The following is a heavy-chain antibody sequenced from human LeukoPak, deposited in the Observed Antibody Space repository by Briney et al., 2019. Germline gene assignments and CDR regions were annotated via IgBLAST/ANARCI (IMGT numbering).Heavy chain of an antibody. CDR3: ARHETGDFDY. V-gene: IGHV4-39*01. J-gene: IGHJ4*02. Sequence: SETLSLTCTVSGGSISSSSYYWGWIRQPPGKGLEWIGSIYYSGSTYYNPSLKSRVTISVDTSKNQFSLKLSSATAADTAVYYCARHETGDFDYWGQGTLVTVSS. CDR1: GGSISSSSYY. CDR2: IYYSGST. D-gene: IGHD3-9*01.